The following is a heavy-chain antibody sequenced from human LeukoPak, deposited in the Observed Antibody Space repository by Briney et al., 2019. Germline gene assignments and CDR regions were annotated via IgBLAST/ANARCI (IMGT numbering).Heavy chain of an antibody. J-gene: IGHJ4*02. CDR1: GFTFSSYA. CDR2: ISGSGGST. V-gene: IGHV3-23*01. Sequence: GGSLRLSCAASGFTFSSYAMSWVRQAPGKGLEWVSTISGSGGSTYYADSVKGRFTISRDNAKNSLYLQMNSLRAEDTAVYYCAGDYDSSGSDYWGQGTLVTVSS. D-gene: IGHD3-22*01. CDR3: AGDYDSSGSDY.